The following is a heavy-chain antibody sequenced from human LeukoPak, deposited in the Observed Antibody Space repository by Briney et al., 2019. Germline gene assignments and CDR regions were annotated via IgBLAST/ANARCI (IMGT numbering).Heavy chain of an antibody. CDR3: AKDAPESSAFDI. V-gene: IGHV3-9*01. CDR2: ISWNSGSI. D-gene: IGHD2-15*01. J-gene: IGHJ3*02. CDR1: GFTFDDYA. Sequence: PGGSLRLSCAASGFTFDDYAMHWVRQAPGKGLEWVSGISWNSGSIGYADSVKGRFTISRDNAKNSLYLQMNSLRAEDTALYYCAKDAPESSAFDIWGQGTMVTVSS.